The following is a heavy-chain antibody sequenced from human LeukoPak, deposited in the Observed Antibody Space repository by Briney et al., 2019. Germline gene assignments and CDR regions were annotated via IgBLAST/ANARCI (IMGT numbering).Heavy chain of an antibody. CDR3: ARVGPWVNPDYYYYYMDV. D-gene: IGHD1-14*01. J-gene: IGHJ6*03. CDR1: GGSISSSSSF. Sequence: KASETLSLTCTVSGGSISSSSSFWGWIRQPPGKGLEWIGTFYYSGSTYYNPSLKSRVTISVDTSKNQFSLKLNSVTAADTAVYYCARVGPWVNPDYYYYYMDVWGKGTTVTVSS. V-gene: IGHV4-39*01. CDR2: FYYSGST.